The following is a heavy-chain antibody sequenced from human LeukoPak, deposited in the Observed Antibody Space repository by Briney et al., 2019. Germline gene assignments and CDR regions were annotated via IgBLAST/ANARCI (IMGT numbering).Heavy chain of an antibody. CDR3: ARADLDSSGYYYSTNYYFDY. CDR2: IYYSGST. D-gene: IGHD3-22*01. CDR1: GGSVSSGSYY. Sequence: KPSETLSLTCTVSGGSVSSGSYYWSWIRQPPGKGLGWIGYIYYSGSTNYNPSLKSRVTISVDTSKNQFSLKLSSVTAADTAVYYCARADLDSSGYYYSTNYYFDYWGQGTLVTVSS. V-gene: IGHV4-61*01. J-gene: IGHJ4*02.